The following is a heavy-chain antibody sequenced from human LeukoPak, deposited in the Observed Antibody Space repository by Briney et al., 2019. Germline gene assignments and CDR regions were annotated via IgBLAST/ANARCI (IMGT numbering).Heavy chain of an antibody. V-gene: IGHV3-23*01. CDR3: AKDSQYYDFWSRYNHYSYHYMDV. D-gene: IGHD3-3*01. Sequence: GGSLRLSCVASGFTFSNYAMSWVRQAPGKGLEWVSGTPSGGDNTYYADSVKGRFAISRDNSENTLYLQINNLRAEDTTVYYCAKDSQYYDFWSRYNHYSYHYMDVWGKGTTVIVSS. CDR2: TPSGGDNT. J-gene: IGHJ6*03. CDR1: GFTFSNYA.